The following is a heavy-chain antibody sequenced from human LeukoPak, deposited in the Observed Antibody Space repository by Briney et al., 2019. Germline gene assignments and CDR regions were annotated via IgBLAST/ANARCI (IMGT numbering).Heavy chain of an antibody. V-gene: IGHV3-23*01. CDR1: GFTFSSYA. D-gene: IGHD6-13*01. Sequence: GGSLRLSCAASGFTFSSYAMSWVRQAPGKGLEWVSAISGSGGSTYYADSVKGRFTISRDNSKNTLYLQMNSLRAEDTAVYYCAKQQQLTGSAYYYYGMDVWGQGTTVTVSS. CDR2: ISGSGGST. J-gene: IGHJ6*02. CDR3: AKQQQLTGSAYYYYGMDV.